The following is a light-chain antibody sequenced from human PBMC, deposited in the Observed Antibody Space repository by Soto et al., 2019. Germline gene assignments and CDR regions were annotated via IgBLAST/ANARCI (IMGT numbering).Light chain of an antibody. J-gene: IGKJ1*01. V-gene: IGKV3-20*01. CDR1: QSVSSSY. CDR3: QQYGSSLRT. Sequence: EIVLTQSPGTLSLSPGERATLSCRASQSVSSSYLAWYQQKPGQAPRLLIYGASSRATGIPDRFSGSGSGTDFTLTISRLEPEDFAVYYCQQYGSSLRTFGQGTNVELK. CDR2: GAS.